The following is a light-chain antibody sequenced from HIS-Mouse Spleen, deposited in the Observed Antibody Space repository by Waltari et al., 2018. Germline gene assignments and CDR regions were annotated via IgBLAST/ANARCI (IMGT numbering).Light chain of an antibody. CDR1: SPNTGAGYD. CDR3: QSYDSSLSAHYV. CDR2: GNS. J-gene: IGLJ1*01. Sequence: QSVLTQPPSVSGAPGQRVTIPCTGSSPNTGAGYDVHWYQQLPGTAPKLLIYGNSNRPSGVPDRFSGSKSGTSASLAITGLQAEDEADYYCQSYDSSLSAHYVFGTGTKVTVL. V-gene: IGLV1-40*01.